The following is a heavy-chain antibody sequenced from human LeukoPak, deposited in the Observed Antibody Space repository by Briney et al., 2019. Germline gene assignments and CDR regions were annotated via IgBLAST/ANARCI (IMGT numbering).Heavy chain of an antibody. V-gene: IGHV1-69*05. CDR2: IIPIFGTA. D-gene: IGHD3-10*01. Sequence: ASVKVSCKASGGTFSSYAISWVRQAPGQGLEWMGRIIPIFGTANYAQKFQGRVTITTDESTGTAYMELSSLRSEDTAVYYCARDQMVQTRGLDYWGQGTLVTVSS. CDR3: ARDQMVQTRGLDY. CDR1: GGTFSSYA. J-gene: IGHJ4*02.